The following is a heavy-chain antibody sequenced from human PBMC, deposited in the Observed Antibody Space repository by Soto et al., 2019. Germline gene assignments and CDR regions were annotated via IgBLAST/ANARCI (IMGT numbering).Heavy chain of an antibody. CDR1: GFSLSTTGVG. Sequence: SGPTLVNHTPTLTLTCSFSGFSLSTTGVGVGWIRQPPGRTLEWLAVIYWNDDKRYSPSLKSGVTITKDTSKNQVVLTMTNMDPVDTATYYCARTYGGEFHYWGQGTLVTVSS. CDR3: ARTYGGEFHY. D-gene: IGHD3-10*01. J-gene: IGHJ4*02. V-gene: IGHV2-5*01. CDR2: IYWNDDK.